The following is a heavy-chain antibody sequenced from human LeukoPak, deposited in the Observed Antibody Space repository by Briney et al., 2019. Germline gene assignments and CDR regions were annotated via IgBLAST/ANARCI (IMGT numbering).Heavy chain of an antibody. CDR3: AKDIVGGGNDH. CDR2: IREDGIEK. V-gene: IGHV3-7*01. J-gene: IGHJ5*02. D-gene: IGHD2-15*01. CDR1: GFTFTNFW. Sequence: GGSLRLSCEASGFTFTNFWMSWVRQAPGKRPEWVANIREDGIEKKYVDSVKGRFTISRDNAKNSIYLQMNSLRVEDTAIYYCAKDIVGGGNDHWGQGTLVTVSS.